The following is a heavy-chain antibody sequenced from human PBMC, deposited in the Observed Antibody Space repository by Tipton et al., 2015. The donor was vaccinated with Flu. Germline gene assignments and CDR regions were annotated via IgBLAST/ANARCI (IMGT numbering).Heavy chain of an antibody. J-gene: IGHJ5*02. CDR1: GFTLTRYG. D-gene: IGHD6-19*01. Sequence: SLRLSCAVSGFTLTRYGMSWVRQAPGKGLEWISGFSVSGGATFFADSVKGRFTISRDYYRNTLYLQMNSLRPDDTAVYYCAKVIPELVAGLDRWSQGTLVTVSS. CDR2: FSVSGGAT. CDR3: AKVIPELVAGLDR. V-gene: IGHV3-23*01.